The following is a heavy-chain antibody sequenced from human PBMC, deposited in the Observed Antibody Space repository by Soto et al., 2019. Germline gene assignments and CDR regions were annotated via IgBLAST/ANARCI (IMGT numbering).Heavy chain of an antibody. V-gene: IGHV3-23*01. J-gene: IGHJ4*02. CDR2: ISGSGGST. D-gene: IGHD5-18*01. CDR3: AKDLGTWGYSYGYSDY. CDR1: GFTFSSYA. Sequence: GGSLRLSCAASGFTFSSYAMSWVRQAPGKGLEWVSAISGSGGSTYYADSVKGRFTISRDNSKNTLYLQMNSLRAEDTAVYYCAKDLGTWGYSYGYSDYWGQGTLVTVSS.